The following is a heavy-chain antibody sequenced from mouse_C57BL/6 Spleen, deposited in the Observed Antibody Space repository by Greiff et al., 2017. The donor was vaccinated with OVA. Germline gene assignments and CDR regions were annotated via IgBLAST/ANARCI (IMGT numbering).Heavy chain of an antibody. Sequence: QVQLQQSGAELARPGASVKMSCKASGYTFTSYTMHWVKQRPGQGLEWIGYINPSSGYTKYNQKFKDKATLTADKSSSTAYMQLSSLTSEDSAVYYCARSEDDGYPYYYAMDYWGQGTSVTVSS. J-gene: IGHJ4*01. D-gene: IGHD2-3*01. CDR3: ARSEDDGYPYYYAMDY. CDR2: INPSSGYT. CDR1: GYTFTSYT. V-gene: IGHV1-4*01.